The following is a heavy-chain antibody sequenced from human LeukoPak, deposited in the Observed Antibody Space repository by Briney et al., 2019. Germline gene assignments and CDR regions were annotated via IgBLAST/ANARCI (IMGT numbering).Heavy chain of an antibody. Sequence: SETLSLTCTVSGGSISSYYWSWIRQPPGKGLEWIGYIYYSGSTNYNPSLKSRVTISVDTSKTQFSLKLSSVTAADTAMYYCARGNYYDSSTYYRAFDIWGQGTMVTVSS. J-gene: IGHJ3*02. D-gene: IGHD3-22*01. CDR2: IYYSGST. CDR3: ARGNYYDSSTYYRAFDI. V-gene: IGHV4-59*01. CDR1: GGSISSYY.